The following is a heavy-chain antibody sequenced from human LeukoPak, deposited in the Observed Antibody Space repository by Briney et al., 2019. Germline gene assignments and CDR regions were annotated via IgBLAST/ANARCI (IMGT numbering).Heavy chain of an antibody. V-gene: IGHV3-21*01. J-gene: IGHJ4*02. CDR3: ARDPYDSSWGLCYFDY. D-gene: IGHD3-22*01. CDR1: EFTFSTYN. Sequence: GGSLRLSCAASEFTFSTYNMAWVRQAPGKGLEWVSSIPSSSNYIFYADSVKGRFTNSRDNAKSSLYLQMSSLRAEDTAVYYCARDPYDSSWGLCYFDYWGQGNLVTVSS. CDR2: IPSSSNYI.